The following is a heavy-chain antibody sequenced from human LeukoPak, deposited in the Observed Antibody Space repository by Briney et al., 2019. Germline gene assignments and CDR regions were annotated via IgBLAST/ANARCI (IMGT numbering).Heavy chain of an antibody. CDR1: GFAFSTYS. CDR3: ARDRWGRYCSSTSCPTSYFDY. CDR2: ISGDGSIK. D-gene: IGHD2-2*01. V-gene: IGHV3-30-3*01. Sequence: GGSLRLSCAASGFAFSTYSMHWVRQAPGKGLEWVAVISGDGSIKGTADSVKGRFTISRDNSKNTLYLQMNSLRAEDTAVYYCARDRWGRYCSSTSCPTSYFDYWGQGTLVTVSS. J-gene: IGHJ4*02.